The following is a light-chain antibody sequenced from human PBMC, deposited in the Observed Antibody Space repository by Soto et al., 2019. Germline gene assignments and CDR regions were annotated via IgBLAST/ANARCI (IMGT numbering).Light chain of an antibody. J-gene: IGKJ4*01. CDR1: LSIGKW. CDR2: DAS. Sequence: DIQMTQSPSMLSASVGVGVTITCRASLSIGKWLAWYQQKPGKAPKVLIYDASTLESGVPSRFSGGRSGRDCTLSISSLQPDDFATYYCQHYNGHFGGGTKVAIK. V-gene: IGKV1-5*01. CDR3: QHYNGH.